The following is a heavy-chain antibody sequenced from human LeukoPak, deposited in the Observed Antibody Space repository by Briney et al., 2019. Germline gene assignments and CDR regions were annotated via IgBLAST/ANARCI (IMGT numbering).Heavy chain of an antibody. D-gene: IGHD1-26*01. Sequence: PSETLSLTCTVSGGSISDYYWSWIRQPAGKGLEWIGRIYTSGSTNYNYNPSLKSQVTMSVDTSKNQISLKLSSVTAADTAVYYCARAPTGVGATLFDYWGQGTLVTVSS. CDR1: GGSISDYY. J-gene: IGHJ4*02. CDR2: IYTSGST. CDR3: ARAPTGVGATLFDY. V-gene: IGHV4-4*07.